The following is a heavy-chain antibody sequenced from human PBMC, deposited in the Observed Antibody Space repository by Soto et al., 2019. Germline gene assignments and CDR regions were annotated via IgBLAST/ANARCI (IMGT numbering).Heavy chain of an antibody. CDR2: IWYDGSNK. CDR3: ARDQGAYAEYFQH. V-gene: IGHV3-33*01. Sequence: QEQLVESGGGVVQPGRSLRLSCAASGFTFSSYGMHWVRQAPGEGLEWVALIWYDGSNKHYGDSVKGRFTISRDNSKNTLYLQMNSLRAEDTAVYYCARDQGAYAEYFQHWGQGTLVTVSS. J-gene: IGHJ1*01. D-gene: IGHD1-26*01. CDR1: GFTFSSYG.